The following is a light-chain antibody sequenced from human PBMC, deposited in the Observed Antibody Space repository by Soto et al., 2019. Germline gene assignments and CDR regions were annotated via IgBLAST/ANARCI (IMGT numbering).Light chain of an antibody. Sequence: QTVVTQEPSLTVSPGGTVTLTCGSSTGAVTSGHYPYWFQQKPGQAPRTLIYDTSNKHSWTPARFSGSLLGGKAALTLSGAQPEDAAEYYGLLSYSGAHVVFGGGTKLTVL. V-gene: IGLV7-46*01. CDR1: TGAVTSGHY. CDR3: LLSYSGAHVV. J-gene: IGLJ2*01. CDR2: DTS.